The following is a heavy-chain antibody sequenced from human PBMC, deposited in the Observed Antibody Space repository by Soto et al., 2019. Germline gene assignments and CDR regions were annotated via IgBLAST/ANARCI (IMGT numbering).Heavy chain of an antibody. CDR2: INPNSGNT. Sequence: ASVKVSCKASGFTFSAYYIYWVRQAPGQGLEWIGWINPNSGNTGYAQKFQGRVTMTRNTSISTAYMELSSLRSEDTAVYYCARGRLLRYFDWLPERHDAFDIWGQGTMVTVSS. CDR1: GFTFSAYY. V-gene: IGHV1-8*02. CDR3: ARGRLLRYFDWLPERHDAFDI. D-gene: IGHD3-9*01. J-gene: IGHJ3*02.